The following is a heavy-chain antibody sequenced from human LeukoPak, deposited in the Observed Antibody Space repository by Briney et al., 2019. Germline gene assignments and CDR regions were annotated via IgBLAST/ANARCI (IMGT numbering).Heavy chain of an antibody. J-gene: IGHJ4*02. Sequence: SETLSLTCTVSGGSISSCSYYWGWIRQPPGKGLEWIGSIYYSGSTYYNPSLKSRVTISVDTSKNQFSLKLSSVTAADTAVYYCAREGDSSGYYAFWGQGTLVTVSS. CDR1: GGSISSCSYY. D-gene: IGHD3-22*01. V-gene: IGHV4-39*07. CDR2: IYYSGST. CDR3: AREGDSSGYYAF.